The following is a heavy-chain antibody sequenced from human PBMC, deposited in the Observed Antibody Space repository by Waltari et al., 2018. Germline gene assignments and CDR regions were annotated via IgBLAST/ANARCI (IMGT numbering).Heavy chain of an antibody. CDR1: GLPCRSYG. V-gene: IGHV3-33*01. Sequence: QVQLVESGGGVVQPGRSLRLSCAASGLPCRSYGMHWVRQSPGKGLEWVAVVWDDESQKYYADSLKGRFTISRDNSKNTLYLQMNSLRAEDTAVYYCARENNVGSSPADVWGQGTTVTVSS. CDR2: VWDDESQK. D-gene: IGHD1-20*01. CDR3: ARENNVGSSPADV. J-gene: IGHJ6*02.